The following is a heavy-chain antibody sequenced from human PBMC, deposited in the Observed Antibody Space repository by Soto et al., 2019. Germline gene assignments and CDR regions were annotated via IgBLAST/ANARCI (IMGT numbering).Heavy chain of an antibody. CDR1: GFTFSSYS. J-gene: IGHJ4*02. CDR2: ISSSSSYI. CDR3: TKDVTGDIGADF. V-gene: IGHV3-21*01. D-gene: IGHD2-21*02. Sequence: PGGSLRLSCAASGFTFSSYSMNWARQAPGKGLEWVSSISSSSSYIYYADSVKGRFTISRDNAKNSLYLQMNSLRAEDTAVYYCTKDVTGDIGADFWGQGTPVTVSS.